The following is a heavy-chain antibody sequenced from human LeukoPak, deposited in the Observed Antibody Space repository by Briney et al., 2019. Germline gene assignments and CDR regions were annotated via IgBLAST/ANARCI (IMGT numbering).Heavy chain of an antibody. D-gene: IGHD2-2*01. CDR1: GYTFTSYG. V-gene: IGHV1-18*01. CDR2: ISAYNGNT. CDR3: ARVGGCSSTSCRGAFDI. Sequence: ASVKVSCKASGYTFTSYGISWVRQAPGQGLEWMRWISAYNGNTNYAQKLQGRVTMTTDTSTSTAYMELRSLRSDDTAVYYCARVGGCSSTSCRGAFDIWGQGTMVTVSS. J-gene: IGHJ3*02.